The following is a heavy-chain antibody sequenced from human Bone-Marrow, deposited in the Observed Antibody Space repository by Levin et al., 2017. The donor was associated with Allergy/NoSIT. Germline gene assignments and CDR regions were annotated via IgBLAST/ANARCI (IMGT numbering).Heavy chain of an antibody. CDR1: GFTFGSYG. V-gene: IGHV3-30*03. J-gene: IGHJ4*02. Sequence: GGSLRLSCAASGFTFGSYGMFWVRQAPGKGLDLVSLISYDGSDKEYAESVEGRFTVSRDNSKNTLDLQMNSVRAEDTAIYYCARRVGYMIRDWGQGTQVTVSS. CDR2: ISYDGSDK. CDR3: ARRVGYMIRD. D-gene: IGHD1-1*01.